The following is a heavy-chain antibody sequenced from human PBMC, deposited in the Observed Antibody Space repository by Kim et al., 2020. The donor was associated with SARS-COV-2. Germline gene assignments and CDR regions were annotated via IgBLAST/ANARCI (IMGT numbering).Heavy chain of an antibody. Sequence: NYAPKFQGRVTLTRDTSINTAYMELTRLTSDDTAVYYCAREVQHSNSFDYWGQGTLVTVSS. V-gene: IGHV1-2*02. D-gene: IGHD2-21*01. CDR3: AREVQHSNSFDY. J-gene: IGHJ4*02.